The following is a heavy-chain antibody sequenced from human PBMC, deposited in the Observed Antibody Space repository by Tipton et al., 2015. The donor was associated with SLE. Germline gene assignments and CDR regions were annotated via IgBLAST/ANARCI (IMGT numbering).Heavy chain of an antibody. CDR1: GGSVSSGSYY. D-gene: IGHD6-19*01. Sequence: LRLSCTVSGGSVSSGSYYWSWIRQPPGKGLEWIGEINHSGSTNYNPSLKSRVTISVDTSKNQFSLKLSSVTAADTAVYYCARETSEDSSGHSDAFDIWGQGTMVTVSS. V-gene: IGHV4-61*01. CDR2: INHSGST. J-gene: IGHJ3*02. CDR3: ARETSEDSSGHSDAFDI.